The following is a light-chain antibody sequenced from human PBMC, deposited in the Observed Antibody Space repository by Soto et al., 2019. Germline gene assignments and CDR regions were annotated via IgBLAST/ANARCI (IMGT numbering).Light chain of an antibody. J-gene: IGLJ1*01. CDR2: EVS. Sequence: QSVLIQPPSASGSPGQSVTISCAGTSSDVGGYNYVSWYQQHPGKAHKLMIYEVSNRPSGVSNRFSGSKSGNTASLTISGLQAEDEADYYCSSYTGSRYVFGTGTKVTVL. CDR1: SSDVGGYNY. CDR3: SSYTGSRYV. V-gene: IGLV2-14*01.